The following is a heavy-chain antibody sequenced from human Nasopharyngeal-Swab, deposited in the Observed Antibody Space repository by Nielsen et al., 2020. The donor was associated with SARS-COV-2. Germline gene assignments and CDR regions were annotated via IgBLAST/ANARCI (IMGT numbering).Heavy chain of an antibody. CDR2: LSYDGSNK. V-gene: IGHV3-30*04. D-gene: IGHD3-10*01. J-gene: IGHJ6*02. Sequence: GESLKISCAASGFTFSSYAMHWVRQAPGKGLEWVAVLSYDGSNKSYADSVKGRFTISRDNSKNTLYLQMNSLRAEDTAVYYCARVVGSYYGMDVWGQGTTVTVSS. CDR3: ARVVGSYYGMDV. CDR1: GFTFSSYA.